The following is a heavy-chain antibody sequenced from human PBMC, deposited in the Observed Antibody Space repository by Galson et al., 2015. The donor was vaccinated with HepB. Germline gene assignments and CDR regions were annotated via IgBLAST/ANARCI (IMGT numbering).Heavy chain of an antibody. CDR3: ARDLRYISSDGDPFDY. CDR2: ISTYNGYT. V-gene: IGHV1-18*01. CDR1: GYTFTDYS. Sequence: SVKVSCKASGYTFTDYSISWVRQAPGQGLEWMAWISTYNGYTDFAQKFQDRVTMTTDTSTSTAYMELRNLRSDDTAVYYCARDLRYISSDGDPFDYWGQGTLVAVSS. D-gene: IGHD6-13*01. J-gene: IGHJ4*02.